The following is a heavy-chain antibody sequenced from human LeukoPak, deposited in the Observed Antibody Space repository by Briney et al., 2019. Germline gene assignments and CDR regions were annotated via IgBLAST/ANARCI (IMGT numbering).Heavy chain of an antibody. CDR2: ISGSGGST. CDR1: GFTFSSYA. V-gene: IGHV3-23*01. Sequence: GGSLRLSCAASGFTFSSYAMSWVRQAPGKGLEWVSAISGSGGSTYYADSVKGRFTISRDNSRNTLYLQMNSLRAEDTAVYYCAKDGYSSGWYFDYWGQGILVTVSS. D-gene: IGHD6-19*01. J-gene: IGHJ4*02. CDR3: AKDGYSSGWYFDY.